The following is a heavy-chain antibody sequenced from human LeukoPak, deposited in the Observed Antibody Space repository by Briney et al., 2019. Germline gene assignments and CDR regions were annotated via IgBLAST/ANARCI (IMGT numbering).Heavy chain of an antibody. D-gene: IGHD6-6*01. J-gene: IGHJ4*02. CDR1: GFSFSSYR. CDR2: ISSNNGYI. V-gene: IGHV3-21*01. CDR3: ARDLGTRKSIAFAD. Sequence: GGSLRLSCAASGFSFSSYRMNWVRQAPGKGLEWVASISSNNGYIYYADSVKGRFTISRDNGENSLHLQMISLRAEDAAVYYCARDLGTRKSIAFADWGQGTLVTVSS.